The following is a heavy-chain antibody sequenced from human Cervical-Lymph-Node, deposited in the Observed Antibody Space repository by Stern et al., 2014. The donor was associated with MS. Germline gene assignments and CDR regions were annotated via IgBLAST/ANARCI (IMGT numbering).Heavy chain of an antibody. CDR1: GGTFSTYA. Sequence: QVQLGQSGAEVKKPGYSVKVSCTASGGTFSTYAISWGRQGPGQGIEWMGGVLPIFGTANYPQKFQGRVTITTDEPPKQTTMELSSLRSDDTAVYYCARGELKEGLVRGMDVWGQGTTVTVSS. CDR3: ARGELKEGLVRGMDV. J-gene: IGHJ6*02. CDR2: VLPIFGTA. V-gene: IGHV1-69*01. D-gene: IGHD1-26*01.